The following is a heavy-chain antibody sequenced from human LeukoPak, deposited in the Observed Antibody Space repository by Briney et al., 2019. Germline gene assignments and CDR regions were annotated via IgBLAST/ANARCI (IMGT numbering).Heavy chain of an antibody. CDR3: AKENLAVANKGGIDY. J-gene: IGHJ4*02. CDR1: GFTFSSYG. CDR2: IRYDGSNK. V-gene: IGHV3-30*02. Sequence: PGGSLRLSCAASGFTFSSYGMHWVRQAPGKGLEWVAFIRYDGSNKYYADSVKGRFTISRDNSKNTLYLQMNSLRAEDTAVYYCAKENLAVANKGGIDYWGQGTLVTVSS. D-gene: IGHD6-19*01.